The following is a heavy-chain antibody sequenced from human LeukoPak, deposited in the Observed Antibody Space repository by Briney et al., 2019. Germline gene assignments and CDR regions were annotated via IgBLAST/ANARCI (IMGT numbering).Heavy chain of an antibody. Sequence: PSKTLSLTCAVFGGPFSGYYWTWIRQPPGKGLEWIGEINHSGSTNYSPSLKSRVTISVDTSKNQFSLKLSSVTAADTAVYYCARALAQYCSGGTCYSGFFQYWGQGTLVTVSS. V-gene: IGHV4-34*01. CDR3: ARALAQYCSGGTCYSGFFQY. D-gene: IGHD2-15*01. CDR2: INHSGST. J-gene: IGHJ1*01. CDR1: GGPFSGYY.